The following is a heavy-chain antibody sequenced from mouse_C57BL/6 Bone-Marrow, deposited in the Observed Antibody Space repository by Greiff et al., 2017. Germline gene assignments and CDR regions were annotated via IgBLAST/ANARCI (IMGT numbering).Heavy chain of an antibody. CDR1: GYTFTSYW. CDR3: APYYGSSYWYFDV. V-gene: IGHV1-69*01. J-gene: IGHJ1*03. D-gene: IGHD1-1*01. Sequence: QVQLQQSGAELVMPGASVKLSCKASGYTFTSYWMHWVKQRPGQGLEWIGEIDPSDSYTNCNQKFKGKSTLTVDKSSSTAYMQLSSLTSEDSAVYYCAPYYGSSYWYFDVWGTGTTVTVSS. CDR2: IDPSDSYT.